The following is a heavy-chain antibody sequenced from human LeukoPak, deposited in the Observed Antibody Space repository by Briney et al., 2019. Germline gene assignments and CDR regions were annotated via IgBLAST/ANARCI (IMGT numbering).Heavy chain of an antibody. J-gene: IGHJ6*03. CDR2: INSDGSST. CDR1: GFTFSSYW. Sequence: SGGSLRLSCAASGFTFSSYWMHWVRPAPGKGLVWVSRINSDGSSTSYADSAKGRFTISRDNAKNTLYLQMNSLRAEDTAVYYCARGVGYYGSGSYYYYYYYMDVWGKGTTVTISS. D-gene: IGHD3-10*01. CDR3: ARGVGYYGSGSYYYYYYYMDV. V-gene: IGHV3-74*01.